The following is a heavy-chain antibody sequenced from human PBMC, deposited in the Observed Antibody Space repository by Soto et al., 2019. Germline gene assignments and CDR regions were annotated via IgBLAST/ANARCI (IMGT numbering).Heavy chain of an antibody. D-gene: IGHD3-10*01. Sequence: QVQLVQSGAEVKKPGSSVKVSCKASGGTFSSYTIIWVRQAPGQGLEWMGRIIPILGIANYAQKFQGRVTITADKSTSTAYMELSSLRSEDTAVYYCAIGNMVRGYLLDYWGQGTLVTVSS. V-gene: IGHV1-69*02. CDR1: GGTFSSYT. CDR3: AIGNMVRGYLLDY. J-gene: IGHJ4*02. CDR2: IIPILGIA.